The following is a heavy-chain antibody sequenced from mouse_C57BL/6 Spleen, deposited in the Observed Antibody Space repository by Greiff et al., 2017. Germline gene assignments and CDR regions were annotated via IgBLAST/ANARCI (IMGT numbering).Heavy chain of an antibody. CDR3: ARAGDYGNYDYAMDY. CDR2: INPNNGGT. Sequence: EVQLVESGPELVKPGASVKIPCKASGYTFTDYNMDWVKQSHGKSLEWIGDINPNNGGTIYNQKFKGKATLTVDKSSSTAYMELRSLTSEDTAVYYCARAGDYGNYDYAMDYWGQGTSVTVSS. D-gene: IGHD2-1*01. V-gene: IGHV1-18*01. J-gene: IGHJ4*01. CDR1: GYTFTDYN.